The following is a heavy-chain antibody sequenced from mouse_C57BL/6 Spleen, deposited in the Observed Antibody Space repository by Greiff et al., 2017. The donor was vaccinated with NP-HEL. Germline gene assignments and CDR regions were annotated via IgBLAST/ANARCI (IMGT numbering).Heavy chain of an antibody. CDR1: GFTFSSYA. CDR3: ARDPHYYGSPWFAY. J-gene: IGHJ3*01. CDR2: ISDGGSYT. V-gene: IGHV5-4*01. D-gene: IGHD1-1*01. Sequence: DVQLVESGGGLVKPGGSLKLSCAASGFTFSSYAMSWVRQTPEKRLEWVATISDGGSYTYYPDNVKGRFTISRDNAKNNLYLQMSHLKSEDTAMYYCARDPHYYGSPWFAYWGQGTLVTVSA.